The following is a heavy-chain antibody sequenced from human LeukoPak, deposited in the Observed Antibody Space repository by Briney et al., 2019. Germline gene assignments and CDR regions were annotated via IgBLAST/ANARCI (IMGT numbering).Heavy chain of an antibody. J-gene: IGHJ4*02. CDR1: GFTFRGPP. D-gene: IGHD2-15*01. CDR2: IRSKANSYAT. Sequence: GGSLRLSCAASGFTFRGPPMHGFPQASGKGLEGVGRIRSKANSYATAYAASVKGRFTISRDDSKNTAYLQMNSLRTEDTAVYYCTTSIRGIYYWGQGTLVTVSS. V-gene: IGHV3-73*01. CDR3: TTSIRGIYY.